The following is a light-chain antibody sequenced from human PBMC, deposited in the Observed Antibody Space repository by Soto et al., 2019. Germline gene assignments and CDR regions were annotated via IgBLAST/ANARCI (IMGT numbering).Light chain of an antibody. CDR2: AAS. V-gene: IGKV1-39*01. CDR3: QQGYSTPWT. Sequence: DIQMTQSPSSLSASVGDRVTITFRASQSIGTYLHWYQQKAGKAPKLLIYAASNLQSGVPSRFSGSGSGTDFTLTMNSLQPEDFATYYCQQGYSTPWTFGQGTMVDVK. J-gene: IGKJ1*01. CDR1: QSIGTY.